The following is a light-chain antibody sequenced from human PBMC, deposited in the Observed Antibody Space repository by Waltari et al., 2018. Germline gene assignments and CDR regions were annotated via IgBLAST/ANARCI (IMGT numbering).Light chain of an antibody. J-gene: IGKJ1*01. V-gene: IGKV1-5*01. Sequence: DIQMTQSPSTLSASVGDRVTITCRASQSISSRLAWYQQKPGKAPKFRIYDASSLQSGVPSRFSGSRSGTEFTRTISSLQPDDFATYYCQYYNSYSWTFGQGTKVQIK. CDR2: DAS. CDR3: QYYNSYSWT. CDR1: QSISSR.